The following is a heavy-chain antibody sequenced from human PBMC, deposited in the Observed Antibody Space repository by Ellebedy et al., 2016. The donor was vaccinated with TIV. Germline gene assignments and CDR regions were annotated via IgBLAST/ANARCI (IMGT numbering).Heavy chain of an antibody. CDR2: ISSDSNYI. V-gene: IGHV3-21*01. CDR3: ARDRARVSDY. CDR1: GFTFSSYS. Sequence: GGSLRLSXAASGFTFSSYSMNWVRQAPGKGLEWVSSISSDSNYIYYADSVKGRFTISRDNAKNSLYLQMNSLRAEDTAVYSCARDRARVSDYWGQGTLVTVSS. J-gene: IGHJ4*02.